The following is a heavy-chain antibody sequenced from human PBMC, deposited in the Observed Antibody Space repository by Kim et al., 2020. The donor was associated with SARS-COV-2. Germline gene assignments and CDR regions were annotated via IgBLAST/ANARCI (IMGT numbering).Heavy chain of an antibody. J-gene: IGHJ4*02. V-gene: IGHV3-33*01. CDR1: GFTFSSYG. D-gene: IGHD6-19*01. Sequence: GGSLRLSCAASGFTFSSYGMHWVRQAPGKGLEWVAVIWYDGSNNYYADSVKGRFTISRDNSKNTLYLQMNSLRAEDTAVYYCARDSNSSGWYPGHYWGQGTLVTVSS. CDR2: IWYDGSNN. CDR3: ARDSNSSGWYPGHY.